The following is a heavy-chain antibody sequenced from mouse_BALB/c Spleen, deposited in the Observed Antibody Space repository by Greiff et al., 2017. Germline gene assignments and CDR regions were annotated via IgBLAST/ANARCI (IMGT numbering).Heavy chain of an antibody. D-gene: IGHD1-1*01. J-gene: IGHJ2*01. CDR2: IYPGDGDT. CDR3: AREDYYGSSYLFDY. Sequence: VQLQQSGAELARPGASVKLSCKASGYTFTSYWMQWVKQRPGQGLEWIGAIYPGDGDTRYTQKFKGKATLTADKSSSTAYMQLSSLASEDSAVYYCAREDYYGSSYLFDYWGQGTTLTVSS. V-gene: IGHV1-87*01. CDR1: GYTFTSYW.